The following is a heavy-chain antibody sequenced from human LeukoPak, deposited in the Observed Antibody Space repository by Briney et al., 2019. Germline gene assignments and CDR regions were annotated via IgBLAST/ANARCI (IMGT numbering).Heavy chain of an antibody. D-gene: IGHD4-23*01. J-gene: IGHJ4*02. CDR2: SYHSGTS. V-gene: IGHV4-38-2*01. CDR1: GYSISTGYY. Sequence: TSEPLSLTCAVSGYSISTGYYWGWVRQPPGKGLEWIGNSYHSGTSYYNPSLKSRVSISVDTSKNQFSLKLRSVTAADTAVYYCARKYGSNAGYFDYWGQGALVTVSS. CDR3: ARKYGSNAGYFDY.